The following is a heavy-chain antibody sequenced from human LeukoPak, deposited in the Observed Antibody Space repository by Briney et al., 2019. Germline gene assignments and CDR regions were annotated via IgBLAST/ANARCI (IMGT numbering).Heavy chain of an antibody. J-gene: IGHJ1*01. Sequence: GGSLRLPCAASGFSFNNAWMSWVRQAPGKGLEWVGRIKSEADGGTTDYAAPVKGRFTISRDDSKSMLYLQMNSLKTEDTAVYYCTIDNDRSGYWKGYFQHWGQGTLVTVSS. V-gene: IGHV3-15*01. D-gene: IGHD3-22*01. CDR3: TIDNDRSGYWKGYFQH. CDR1: GFSFNNAW. CDR2: IKSEADGGTT.